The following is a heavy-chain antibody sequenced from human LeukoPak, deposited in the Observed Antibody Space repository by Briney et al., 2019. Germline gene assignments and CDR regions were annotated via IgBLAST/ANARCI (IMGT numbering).Heavy chain of an antibody. Sequence: GGSLRLSCAASGFTFSSYAMSWVRQAPGKGLEWVSAISGSGGSTYYADSVKGRFTISRDNSKNTLHLQMNSLRAEDTAVYYCANSIAAAGTLAFDYWGQGTLVTVSS. CDR1: GFTFSSYA. D-gene: IGHD6-13*01. J-gene: IGHJ4*02. V-gene: IGHV3-23*01. CDR3: ANSIAAAGTLAFDY. CDR2: ISGSGGST.